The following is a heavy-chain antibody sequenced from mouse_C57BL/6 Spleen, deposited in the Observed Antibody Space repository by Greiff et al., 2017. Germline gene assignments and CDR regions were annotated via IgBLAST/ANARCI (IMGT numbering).Heavy chain of an antibody. CDR2: INPSNGGT. CDR3: ARDGGWLLPAWFAY. J-gene: IGHJ3*01. D-gene: IGHD2-3*01. V-gene: IGHV1-53*01. Sequence: VKLQQPGTELVKPGASVKLSCKASGYTFTSYWMHWVKQRPGQGLEWIGNINPSNGGTNYNEKFKSKATLTVDKSSSTAYMQLSSLTSEDSAVYYCARDGGWLLPAWFAYWGQGTLVTVSA. CDR1: GYTFTSYW.